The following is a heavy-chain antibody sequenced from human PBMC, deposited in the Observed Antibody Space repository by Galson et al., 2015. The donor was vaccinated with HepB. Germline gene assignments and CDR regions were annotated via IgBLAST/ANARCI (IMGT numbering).Heavy chain of an antibody. D-gene: IGHD3-10*01. J-gene: IGHJ6*02. V-gene: IGHV1-18*04. CDR3: ARGWGSGSYNPTNYYYGMDV. Sequence: SVKVSCKASGYTFTSYGISWVRQAPGQGLEWMGWISAYNGNTNYAQKLQGRVTMTTDTSTSTAYTELRSLRSDDTAVYYCARGWGSGSYNPTNYYYGMDVWGQGTTVTVSS. CDR1: GYTFTSYG. CDR2: ISAYNGNT.